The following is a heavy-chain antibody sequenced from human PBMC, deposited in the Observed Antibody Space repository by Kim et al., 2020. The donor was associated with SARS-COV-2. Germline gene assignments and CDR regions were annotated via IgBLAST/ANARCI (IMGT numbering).Heavy chain of an antibody. V-gene: IGHV4-59*13. Sequence: SETLSLTCTVSGGSISSYYWSWIRQPPGKGLEWIGYIYYSGSTNYNPSLKSRVTISVDTSKNQFSLKLSSVTAADTAVYYCARGVVPAASQYSSSWYRGLLWYFDLWGRGTLVTVSS. CDR3: ARGVVPAASQYSSSWYRGLLWYFDL. J-gene: IGHJ2*01. CDR2: IYYSGST. CDR1: GGSISSYY. D-gene: IGHD6-13*01.